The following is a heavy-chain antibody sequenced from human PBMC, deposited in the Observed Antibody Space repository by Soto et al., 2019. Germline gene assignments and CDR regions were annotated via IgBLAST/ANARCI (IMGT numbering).Heavy chain of an antibody. Sequence: EVQLVESGGGLVQPGGSLRLSCAASGFTFSGHWMHWVRQAPGKGLVWVSRINYDGTGANYADSVMGRFTISRDNAKNTLYLQMNSLRVEDTAVYYCARDLVYVSGICDYWGQGTLVTVPS. J-gene: IGHJ4*02. V-gene: IGHV3-74*01. D-gene: IGHD3-10*01. CDR3: ARDLVYVSGICDY. CDR2: INYDGTGA. CDR1: GFTFSGHW.